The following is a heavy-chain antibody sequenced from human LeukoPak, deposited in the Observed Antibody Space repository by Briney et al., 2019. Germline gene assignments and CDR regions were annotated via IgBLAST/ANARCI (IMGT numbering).Heavy chain of an antibody. Sequence: PGGSLRLSCAASGFTFSSYGMHWVRQAPGKGLDWVVYIRYDGSKTHYADSVKGRFTISRDNSKNTLYLQMNSLRPEDMAVYYCANAGEQTPQPEDWYFDLWGRGTLVTVS. J-gene: IGHJ2*01. D-gene: IGHD6-13*01. CDR3: ANAGEQTPQPEDWYFDL. V-gene: IGHV3-30*02. CDR1: GFTFSSYG. CDR2: IRYDGSKT.